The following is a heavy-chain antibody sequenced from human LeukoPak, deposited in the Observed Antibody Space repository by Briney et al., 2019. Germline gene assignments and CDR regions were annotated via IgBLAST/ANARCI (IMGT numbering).Heavy chain of an antibody. CDR2: ISSGSRYI. Sequence: GGSLRLSCAASGFTFSTHSMNWVRQAPGKGLEWVASISSGSRYIYHSDSVKGRFTISRDNAKNSLYLQMNSLRAEDTAVYYCARDYLVVPAAMWWFDPWGQGTLVTVSS. D-gene: IGHD2-2*01. J-gene: IGHJ5*02. V-gene: IGHV3-21*01. CDR3: ARDYLVVPAAMWWFDP. CDR1: GFTFSTHS.